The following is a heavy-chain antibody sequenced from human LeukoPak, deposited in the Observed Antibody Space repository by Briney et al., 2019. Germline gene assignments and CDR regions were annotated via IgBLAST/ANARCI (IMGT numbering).Heavy chain of an antibody. CDR3: ARKGRATMAY. J-gene: IGHJ4*02. D-gene: IGHD5-24*01. Sequence: ASVKVSCKASGYTFTGYYMHWVRQAPGQGLEWMGWMNPNSGNTGYAQKFQGRVTMTRNTSISTAYMELSSLRSEDTAVYYCARKGRATMAYWGQGTLVTVSS. V-gene: IGHV1-8*02. CDR2: MNPNSGNT. CDR1: GYTFTGYY.